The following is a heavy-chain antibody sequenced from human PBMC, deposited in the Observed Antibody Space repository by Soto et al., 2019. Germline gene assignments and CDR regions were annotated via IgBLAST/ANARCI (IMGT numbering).Heavy chain of an antibody. D-gene: IGHD6-6*01. Sequence: QVQLVESGGGVVQPGRSLRLSCAASGFTFSSYAMHWVRQAPGKGLEWVAVISYDGSNEYYADSVKGRFTISRDNSKNTLYLQMNSLRAEDTAGYYCARDRGIMAARTHFDYWGQGTLVTVSS. CDR3: ARDRGIMAARTHFDY. CDR2: ISYDGSNE. J-gene: IGHJ4*02. CDR1: GFTFSSYA. V-gene: IGHV3-30-3*01.